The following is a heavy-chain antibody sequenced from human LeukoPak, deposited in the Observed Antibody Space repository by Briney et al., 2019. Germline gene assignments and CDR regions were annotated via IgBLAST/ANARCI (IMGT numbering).Heavy chain of an antibody. CDR3: ARRVYDSSGIDY. J-gene: IGHJ4*02. Sequence: TSETLSLTCTVSGGSISSGSYYWSWIRQPAGKGLEWIGRIYTSGSTNYNPSLKGRVTISVDTSKNQFSLKLSSVTAADTAVYYCARRVYDSSGIDYWGQGTLVTVSS. V-gene: IGHV4-61*02. CDR1: GGSISSGSYY. CDR2: IYTSGST. D-gene: IGHD3-22*01.